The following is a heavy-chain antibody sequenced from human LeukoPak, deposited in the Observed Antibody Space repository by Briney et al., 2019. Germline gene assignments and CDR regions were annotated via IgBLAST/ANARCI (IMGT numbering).Heavy chain of an antibody. V-gene: IGHV1-58*02. CDR2: IVVGSGNT. Sequence: ASVKVSCKASGFTFTSSAMQWVRQARGQRLEWIGWIVVGSGNTNYAQKFQERVTITRDMSTSTAYMELSSLRSEDTAVYYCAADRGVGATIDYYYYGMDVWGQGATVTVSS. D-gene: IGHD1-26*01. J-gene: IGHJ6*02. CDR3: AADRGVGATIDYYYYGMDV. CDR1: GFTFTSSA.